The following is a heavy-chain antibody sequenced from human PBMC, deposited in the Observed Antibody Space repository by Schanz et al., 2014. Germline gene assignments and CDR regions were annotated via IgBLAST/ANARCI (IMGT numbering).Heavy chain of an antibody. CDR3: ASDYNYFETEAP. CDR1: GYTTFTDYY. J-gene: IGHJ5*02. V-gene: IGHV3-21*06. Sequence: VQLVQSGAEVKKPGASVKVSCKASGYTTFTDYYIHWVRQAPGKGLEWVSSISSSGSSIYYADSVKGRFTISRDNANNSLFLRMNSLRAEDTAVYYCASDYNYFETEAPWGQGTLVTVSS. CDR2: ISSSGSSI. D-gene: IGHD3-16*01.